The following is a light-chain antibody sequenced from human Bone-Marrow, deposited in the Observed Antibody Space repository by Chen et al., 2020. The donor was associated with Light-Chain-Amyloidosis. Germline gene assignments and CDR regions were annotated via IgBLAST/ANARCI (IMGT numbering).Light chain of an antibody. CDR1: SSNIGNNY. Sequence: QSVFTQPPSVSAAPGQKVTISCSGSSSNIGNNYVSWYQHLPGTAPKLLIYDNNKRPSGIPDRFSGSKSGTSATLGITGLQTGDEADYYCGTWDSSLNTWMFGGGTKLTVL. J-gene: IGLJ3*02. CDR2: DNN. V-gene: IGLV1-51*01. CDR3: GTWDSSLNTWM.